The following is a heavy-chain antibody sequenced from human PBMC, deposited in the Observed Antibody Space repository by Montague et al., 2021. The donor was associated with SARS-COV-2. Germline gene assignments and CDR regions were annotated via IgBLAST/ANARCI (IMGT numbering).Heavy chain of an antibody. CDR2: IDWDDDK. Sequence: PALVKPTQTLTLTCTFSGFSLSTSGMCVSWIRQPPGKALEWLARIDWDDDKYYSTSLKTRLTISKDTSKNQVVLTMTNIDPVDTATYYCARIRYDILTGYQTLFHYWGQGTLVTVSS. D-gene: IGHD3-9*01. CDR1: GFSLSTSGMC. J-gene: IGHJ4*02. CDR3: ARIRYDILTGYQTLFHY. V-gene: IGHV2-70*11.